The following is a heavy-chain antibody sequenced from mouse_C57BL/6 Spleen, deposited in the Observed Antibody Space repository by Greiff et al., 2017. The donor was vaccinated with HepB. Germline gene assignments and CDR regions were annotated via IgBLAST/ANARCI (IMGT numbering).Heavy chain of an antibody. V-gene: IGHV3-6*01. CDR2: ISYDGSN. D-gene: IGHD1-1*01. CDR1: GYSITSGYY. Sequence: EVHLVESGPGLVKPSQSLSLTCSVTGYSITSGYYWNWIRQFPGNKLEWMGYISYDGSNNYNPSLKNRISITRDTSKNQFFLKLNSVTTEDTATYYCAREGYYGRNFDVWGTGTTVTVSS. CDR3: AREGYYGRNFDV. J-gene: IGHJ1*03.